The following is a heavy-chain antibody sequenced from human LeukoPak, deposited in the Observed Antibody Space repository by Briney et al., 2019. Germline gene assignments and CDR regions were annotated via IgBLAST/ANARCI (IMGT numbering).Heavy chain of an antibody. CDR1: GFTFSSYA. J-gene: IGHJ4*02. CDR3: AKDGGYYDGSGYEYYFDY. CDR2: ISGSGGST. D-gene: IGHD3-22*01. V-gene: IGHV3-23*01. Sequence: GGSLRLSCAASGFTFSSYAMSWVRQAPGKGLEWVSAISGSGGSTYYADSVNGRFTVSRDNSKNTLYLQMNSLRAEDTAVYYCAKDGGYYDGSGYEYYFDYWGQGTLVTVSS.